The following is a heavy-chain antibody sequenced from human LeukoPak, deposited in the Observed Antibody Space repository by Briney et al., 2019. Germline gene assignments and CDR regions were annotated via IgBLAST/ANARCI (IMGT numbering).Heavy chain of an antibody. Sequence: QPGGSLRLSCAASRFTFSSYAMHWVRQAPGKGLEWVAVISYDGSNKYYADSVKGRFTISRDNSKNTLYLQMNSLRAEDTAVYYCARDQPYDILTDAFDIWGQGTMVTVSS. J-gene: IGHJ3*02. CDR1: RFTFSSYA. CDR3: ARDQPYDILTDAFDI. CDR2: ISYDGSNK. V-gene: IGHV3-30-3*01. D-gene: IGHD3-9*01.